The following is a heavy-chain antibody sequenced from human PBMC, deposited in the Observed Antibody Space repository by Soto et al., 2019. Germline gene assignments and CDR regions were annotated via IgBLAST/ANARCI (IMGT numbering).Heavy chain of an antibody. V-gene: IGHV3-11*01. J-gene: IGHJ6*02. CDR1: GFTFSDSY. Sequence: QVQLVESGGGLVKPGGSLRLSCAASGFTFSDSYMSWIRQAPGKGLEWISYITFSGNTVYYADSLKGRFTISRDNAKNSRYLQMNRLRAEGTAVYYCGRVSWREKYGMNVWGQGTTVPVSS. CDR3: GRVSWREKYGMNV. CDR2: ITFSGNTV.